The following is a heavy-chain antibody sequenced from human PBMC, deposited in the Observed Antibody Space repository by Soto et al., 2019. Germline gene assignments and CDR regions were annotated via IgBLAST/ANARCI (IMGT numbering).Heavy chain of an antibody. V-gene: IGHV3-21*01. CDR1: GFSFSNYG. D-gene: IGHD2-2*01. Sequence: EVQLVESGGGLVKPGGSLRLSCAASGFSFSNYGMNWVRQAPGKGLEWVSSISSSSSYISYADSVKGRFTISRDNVRNSVYLQRSSLRADDTAVYYWASTDGTSTSCYVVWFDPWGQGTLVTVSS. CDR2: ISSSSSYI. J-gene: IGHJ5*02. CDR3: ASTDGTSTSCYVVWFDP.